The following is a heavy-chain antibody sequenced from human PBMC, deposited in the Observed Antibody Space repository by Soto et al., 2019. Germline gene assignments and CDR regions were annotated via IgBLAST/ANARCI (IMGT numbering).Heavy chain of an antibody. CDR3: VMVDNYVTPTPQDV. CDR2: ISPYTGNT. V-gene: IGHV1-18*01. D-gene: IGHD3-16*01. J-gene: IGHJ6*02. Sequence: QVQLVQSGDEVKKPGASVKVSCKASGYIFVNYGIARVRQAPGQGLEWMGWISPYTGNTHSATKVQGRLTMTTDTSTSTAYMDLGSLTSDDTAVYYCVMVDNYVTPTPQDVWGQGPTVTVSS. CDR1: GYIFVNYG.